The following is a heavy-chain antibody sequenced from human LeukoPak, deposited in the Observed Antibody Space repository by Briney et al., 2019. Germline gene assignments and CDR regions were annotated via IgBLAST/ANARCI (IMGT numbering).Heavy chain of an antibody. Sequence: SETLSLTCTVSGGSTSSYYWSWIRQPAGKGLEWIGRIYTSGSTNYNPSLKSRVTMSVDTSKNQFSLKLSSVTAADTAVYYCASCPNPLYYDSSGSMGDNWFDPWGQGTLVTVSS. D-gene: IGHD3-22*01. CDR1: GGSTSSYY. V-gene: IGHV4-4*07. CDR2: IYTSGST. CDR3: ASCPNPLYYDSSGSMGDNWFDP. J-gene: IGHJ5*02.